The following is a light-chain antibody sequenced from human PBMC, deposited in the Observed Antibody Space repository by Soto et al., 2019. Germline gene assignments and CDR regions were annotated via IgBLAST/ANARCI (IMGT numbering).Light chain of an antibody. V-gene: IGLV2-14*01. CDR2: DVS. Sequence: QSALTQPASVSGSPGQSITISCTGTSIDIGGYNYVSWYQQHPGKSPKLMIYDVSNRPSGVSNRFSGSKSGNTASLTISGLQAEEEADYYCSSYTRSSTHVVFGGGTKLTVL. CDR3: SSYTRSSTHVV. CDR1: SIDIGGYNY. J-gene: IGLJ2*01.